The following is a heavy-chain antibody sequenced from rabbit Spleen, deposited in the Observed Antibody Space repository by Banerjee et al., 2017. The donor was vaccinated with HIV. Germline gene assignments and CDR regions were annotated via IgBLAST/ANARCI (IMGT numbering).Heavy chain of an antibody. CDR3: ARDSGSSFSSYGMDL. V-gene: IGHV1S45*01. CDR1: GFDLSSYYY. J-gene: IGHJ6*01. D-gene: IGHD8-1*01. Sequence: QEQLEESGGGLVKPEGSLTLTCKASGFDLSSYYYMCWFRQAPGKGLEWIACIDSGSSGFTYFASWAKGRFTISKTSSTTVTLQMTSLTAADTATYFCARDSGSSFSSYGMDLWGQGTLVTVS. CDR2: IDSGSSGFT.